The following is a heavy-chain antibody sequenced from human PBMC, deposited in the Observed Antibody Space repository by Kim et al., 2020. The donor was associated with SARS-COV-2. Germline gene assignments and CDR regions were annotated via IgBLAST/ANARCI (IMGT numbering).Heavy chain of an antibody. D-gene: IGHD6-13*01. CDR2: ISSNGGST. CDR1: GFTFSSYA. Sequence: GGSLRLSCSASGFTFSSYAMHWVRQAPGKGLEYVSAISSNGGSTYYADSVKGRFTISRDNSKNTLYLQMSSLRAEDTAVYYCVKDETDSSSWYGRYFQHWGQGTLVTVSS. J-gene: IGHJ1*01. V-gene: IGHV3-64D*06. CDR3: VKDETDSSSWYGRYFQH.